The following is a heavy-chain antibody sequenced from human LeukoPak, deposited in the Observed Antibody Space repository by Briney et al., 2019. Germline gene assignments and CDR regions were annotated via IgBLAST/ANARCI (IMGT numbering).Heavy chain of an antibody. CDR2: LYYSGST. Sequence: SETLSLTCTVSGGSISSYYWSWIRQHPGKGLEWIGYLYYSGSTYYNPSLKSRVTISVDTSKNQFSLKLSSVTAADTAVYYCARGYYYDSSGLQNWFDPWGQGTLVTVSS. J-gene: IGHJ5*02. D-gene: IGHD3-22*01. CDR1: GGSISSYY. V-gene: IGHV4-59*06. CDR3: ARGYYYDSSGLQNWFDP.